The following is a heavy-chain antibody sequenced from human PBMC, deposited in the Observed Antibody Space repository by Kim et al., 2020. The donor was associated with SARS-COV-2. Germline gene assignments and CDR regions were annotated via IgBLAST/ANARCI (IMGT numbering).Heavy chain of an antibody. J-gene: IGHJ6*02. D-gene: IGHD3-10*01. Sequence: YYAASVKGRFTISRDNAKNSLFLQMNSLGAEDTAVYYCARDIIGYYGMDVWGQGTTVTVSS. CDR3: ARDIIGYYGMDV. V-gene: IGHV3-21*01.